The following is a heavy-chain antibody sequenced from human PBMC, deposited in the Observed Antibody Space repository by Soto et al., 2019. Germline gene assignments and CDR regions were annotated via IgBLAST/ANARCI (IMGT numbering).Heavy chain of an antibody. CDR3: ARAGYYDISYGMDV. D-gene: IGHD3-9*01. CDR1: GGSFSGYY. CDR2: INHSGST. Sequence: SETLSLTCAVYGGSFSGYYWTWIRQPPGTGLEWIGEINHSGSTNYNPSLKSRFTISRDNAKNSLYLQMNSLRAEDTAVYYCARAGYYDISYGMDVWGQGTTVTVSS. J-gene: IGHJ6*02. V-gene: IGHV4-34*01.